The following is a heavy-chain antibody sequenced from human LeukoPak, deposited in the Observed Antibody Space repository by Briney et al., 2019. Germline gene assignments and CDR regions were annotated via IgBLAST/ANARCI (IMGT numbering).Heavy chain of an antibody. J-gene: IGHJ4*02. CDR2: IIPILGIA. D-gene: IGHD3-10*01. V-gene: IGHV1-69*04. CDR3: QRTMVRGVIITGIDY. CDR1: GGTFSSYA. Sequence: SVKVSCKASGGTFSSYAISWVRQAPGQGLEWMGRIIPILGIANYAQKFQGRVTITADKSTSTAYMELSSLRSEDTAVYYCQRTMVRGVIITGIDYWGQGTLVTVPS.